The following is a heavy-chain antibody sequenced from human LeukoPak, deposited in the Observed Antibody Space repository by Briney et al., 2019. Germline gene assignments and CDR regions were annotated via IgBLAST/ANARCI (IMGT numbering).Heavy chain of an antibody. CDR2: IYHSGST. V-gene: IGHV4-4*02. Sequence: SETLSLTCAVSGGSISSSNWWSWVRQPPGKGLEWIGEIYHSGSTNYNPSLKSRVTMSVDTSKNQFSLNLNSVTAADTAVYYCARHIKDTAASDFWGQGTLVTVSS. D-gene: IGHD5-18*01. CDR1: GGSISSSNW. CDR3: ARHIKDTAASDF. J-gene: IGHJ4*02.